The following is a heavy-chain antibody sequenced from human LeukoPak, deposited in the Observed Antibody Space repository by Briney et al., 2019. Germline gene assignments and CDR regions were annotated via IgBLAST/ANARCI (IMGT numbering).Heavy chain of an antibody. CDR2: INSDGSST. D-gene: IGHD2-8*01. Sequence: GGSLRLSCAASGFIFSTYWMHWVRQAPGKGLVWVSRINSDGSSTNYADSVKGRFITSRDNAKNTLYLQMNSLRADDTAVYYCARARLMNWFDPWGLGTLVIVSS. CDR3: ARARLMNWFDP. J-gene: IGHJ5*02. CDR1: GFIFSTYW. V-gene: IGHV3-74*01.